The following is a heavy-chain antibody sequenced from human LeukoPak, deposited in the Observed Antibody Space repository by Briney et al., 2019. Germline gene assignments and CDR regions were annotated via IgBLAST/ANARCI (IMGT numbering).Heavy chain of an antibody. V-gene: IGHV3-11*03. J-gene: IGHJ4*02. CDR1: GFTFSDYY. D-gene: IGHD3-22*01. Sequence: GGSLRLSCAASGFTFSDYYMSCIRQEPGEGLVWVSYISDSTTYTNYADSVKGRFTISRDNAKNSLYLQMNSLRAEDTAVYYCARPSSGYSLDYWGQGTLVTVSS. CDR3: ARPSSGYSLDY. CDR2: ISDSTTYT.